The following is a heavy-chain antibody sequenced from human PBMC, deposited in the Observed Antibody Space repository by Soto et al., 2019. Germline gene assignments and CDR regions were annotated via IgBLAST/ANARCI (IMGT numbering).Heavy chain of an antibody. CDR2: INHSGST. V-gene: IGHV4-34*01. J-gene: IGHJ5*02. Sequence: PSETLSLTCAVYGGSFSGYYWSWIRQPPGKGLEWIGEINHSGSTNYNPSLKSRVTISVDTSKNQFSLKLSSVTAADTAVYYCARGGHIWTGYYRRGAKVNWLDPWGQGTLVTVS. CDR3: ARGGHIWTGYYRRGAKVNWLDP. D-gene: IGHD3-9*01. CDR1: GGSFSGYY.